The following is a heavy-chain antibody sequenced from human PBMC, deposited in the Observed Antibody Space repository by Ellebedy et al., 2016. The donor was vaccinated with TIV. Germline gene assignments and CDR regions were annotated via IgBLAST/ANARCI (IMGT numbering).Heavy chain of an antibody. D-gene: IGHD2-21*02. CDR2: IYTGTDT. V-gene: IGHV3-53*01. CDR3: TRDPPMTAGDGMDV. J-gene: IGHJ6*02. Sequence: GESLKISCAASGFIVSTSFMSWVRQAPGKGLEWVSVIYTGTDTYYADSVKGRFTISRDDYKNTLYLQMSNLRAEDTAVYYCTRDPPMTAGDGMDVWGQGTTVTVSS. CDR1: GFIVSTSF.